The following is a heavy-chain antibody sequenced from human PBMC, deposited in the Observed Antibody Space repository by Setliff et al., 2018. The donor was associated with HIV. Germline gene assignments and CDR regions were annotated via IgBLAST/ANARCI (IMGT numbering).Heavy chain of an antibody. V-gene: IGHV1-18*01. CDR1: GYTFTSYG. D-gene: IGHD2-2*01. CDR2: ISAYNGNT. Sequence: ASVKVSCKASGYTFTSYGISWVRQAPGQGLEGMGWISAYNGNTNYAQKLQGRVTMTTDTSTSTAYMELRSLRSDDTAVYYCARGPPIVVVPAALLTFDYWGPGTLVTVSS. CDR3: ARGPPIVVVPAALLTFDY. J-gene: IGHJ4*02.